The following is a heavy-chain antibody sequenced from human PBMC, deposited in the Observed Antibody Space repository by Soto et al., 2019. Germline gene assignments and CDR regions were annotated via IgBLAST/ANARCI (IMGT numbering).Heavy chain of an antibody. Sequence: GGSLRLSCAASGFSFSNAWMKWVRQAPGKGLEWVGRIKSKTDGGTTDYAAPVKGRFTISRDDSRNTLYLQMNSLKTEDTAVYYCTLLGLFPGNYYGVDVWGQGTTVTV. V-gene: IGHV3-15*07. D-gene: IGHD3-10*01. J-gene: IGHJ6*02. CDR3: TLLGLFPGNYYGVDV. CDR1: GFSFSNAW. CDR2: IKSKTDGGTT.